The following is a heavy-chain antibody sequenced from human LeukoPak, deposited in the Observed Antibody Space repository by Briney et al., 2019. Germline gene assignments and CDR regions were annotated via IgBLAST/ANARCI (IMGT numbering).Heavy chain of an antibody. Sequence: PSETLSLTCTVSGGSISSYYWSWVRQAPGKGLEWVSAISGSGGSTYYADSVKGRFTISRDNSKNTLYLQMNSLRAEDTAVYYCAKTYSSSWYVFDYWGQGTLVTVSS. CDR3: AKTYSSSWYVFDY. V-gene: IGHV3-23*01. CDR2: ISGSGGST. CDR1: GGSISSYY. D-gene: IGHD6-13*01. J-gene: IGHJ4*02.